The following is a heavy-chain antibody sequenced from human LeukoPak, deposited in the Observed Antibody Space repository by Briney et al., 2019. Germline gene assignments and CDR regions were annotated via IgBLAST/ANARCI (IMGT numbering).Heavy chain of an antibody. Sequence: SETLSLTCAVYGGSFSGYYWSWIRQPPGKGLEWIGYIYYSGSTNYNPSLKSRVTISVDTSKNQFSLKLSSVTAADTAVYYCARVLAVAGTVYFDLWGRGTLVTVSS. D-gene: IGHD6-19*01. J-gene: IGHJ2*01. CDR1: GGSFSGYY. CDR3: ARVLAVAGTVYFDL. V-gene: IGHV4-59*01. CDR2: IYYSGST.